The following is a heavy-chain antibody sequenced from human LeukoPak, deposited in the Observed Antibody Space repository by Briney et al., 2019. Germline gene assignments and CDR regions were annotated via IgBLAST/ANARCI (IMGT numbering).Heavy chain of an antibody. Sequence: SETLSLTCTVSGGSLSSSSYYWGWIHQPPGRGLEWIASIYYGGSTYFNPSLKSRVTISADTPKNQFSLRLSSVTAADTAVYYCARDRIAAPAENGMDVWGQGTMVTVSS. J-gene: IGHJ6*02. CDR1: GGSLSSSSYY. CDR3: ARDRIAAPAENGMDV. CDR2: IYYGGST. D-gene: IGHD6-13*01. V-gene: IGHV4-39*07.